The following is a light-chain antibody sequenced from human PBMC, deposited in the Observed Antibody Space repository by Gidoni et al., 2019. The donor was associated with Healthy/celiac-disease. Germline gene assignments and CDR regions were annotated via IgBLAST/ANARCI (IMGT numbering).Light chain of an antibody. CDR3: QQYNNWPPLT. CDR2: GAS. J-gene: IGKJ4*01. CDR1: QSVSSN. V-gene: IGKV3-15*01. Sequence: ELFITQSPATLSVSPGERATLSCRASQSVSSNLAWYQQKPGQAPRLLIYGASTRATGIPARFSGSGSGKEFTLTISSLQSEDFAVYYCQQYNNWPPLTFGGXTKVEIK.